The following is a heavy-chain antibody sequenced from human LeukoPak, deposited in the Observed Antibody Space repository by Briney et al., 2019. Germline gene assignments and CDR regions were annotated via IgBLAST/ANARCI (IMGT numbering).Heavy chain of an antibody. CDR2: IIPIFGTA. CDR3: ARDHIAAVDPYNWLDP. Sequence: SVKVSCKASGGTFSSYAISWVRQAPGQGLEWMGGIIPIFGTANYAQKFQGRVTITTDESTSTAYMELSSLKSEDTAVYYCARDHIAAVDPYNWLDPWGQGTLVTVSS. J-gene: IGHJ5*02. V-gene: IGHV1-69*05. CDR1: GGTFSSYA. D-gene: IGHD6-13*01.